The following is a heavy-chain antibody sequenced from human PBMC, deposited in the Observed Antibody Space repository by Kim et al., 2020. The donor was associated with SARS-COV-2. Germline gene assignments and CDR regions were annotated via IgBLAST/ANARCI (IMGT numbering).Heavy chain of an antibody. J-gene: IGHJ4*02. CDR3: AKQRPGIAARPRGYFDY. D-gene: IGHD6-6*01. CDR2: ISGSGGST. V-gene: IGHV3-23*01. CDR1: GFTFSSYA. Sequence: GGSLRLSCAASGFTFSSYAMSWVRQAPGKGLEWVSAISGSGGSTYYADSVKGRFTISRDNSKNTLYLQMNSLRAEDAAVYYCAKQRPGIAARPRGYFDYWGQGTLVTVSS.